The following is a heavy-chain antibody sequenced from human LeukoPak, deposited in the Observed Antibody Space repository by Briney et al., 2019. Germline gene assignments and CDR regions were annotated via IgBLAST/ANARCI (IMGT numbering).Heavy chain of an antibody. J-gene: IGHJ6*03. CDR2: ISAYNGNT. D-gene: IGHD6-13*01. V-gene: IGHV1-18*01. CDR1: GYTFTSYG. CDR3: ARGETKWGSSNWGYYYYYMDV. Sequence: ASVKVSCKASGYTFTSYGISWVRQAPGQGLEWMGWISAYNGNTNYAQKLQGRVTMTTDTSTGTAYMELRSLRSDDTAVYYCARGETKWGSSNWGYYYYYMDVWGKGTTVTISS.